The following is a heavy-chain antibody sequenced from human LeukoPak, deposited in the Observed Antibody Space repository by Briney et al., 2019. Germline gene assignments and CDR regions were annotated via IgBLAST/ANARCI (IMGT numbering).Heavy chain of an antibody. V-gene: IGHV3-23*01. J-gene: IGHJ4*02. Sequence: SGGSLRLSCAASGFTFSSYAMSWVRQAPGKGLEWVSAISGSGGSTYYADSVKGRFTISRDNSKNTLYLQMNSLRAEDTAVYYCAKDLPVEMATTPVDYWGQGTLVTVSS. CDR1: GFTFSSYA. D-gene: IGHD5-24*01. CDR3: AKDLPVEMATTPVDY. CDR2: ISGSGGST.